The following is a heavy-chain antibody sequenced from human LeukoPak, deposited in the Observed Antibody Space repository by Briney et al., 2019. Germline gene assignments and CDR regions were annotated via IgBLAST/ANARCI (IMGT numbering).Heavy chain of an antibody. CDR1: GGSVSGYY. CDR3: ARVPLRFLEPFDY. D-gene: IGHD3-3*01. V-gene: IGHV4-34*01. Sequence: PSETLSLTCAVYGGSVSGYYWSWIRQPPEKGLEWIGEISRRGRTHYTPSLQSRVTMSVDTSKNQFVLNLNSLTGADTAVYYCARVPLRFLEPFDYWGQGILVTVSS. J-gene: IGHJ4*02. CDR2: ISRRGRT.